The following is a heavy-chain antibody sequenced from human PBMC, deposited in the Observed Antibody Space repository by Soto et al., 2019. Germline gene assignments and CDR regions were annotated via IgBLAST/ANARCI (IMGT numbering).Heavy chain of an antibody. CDR3: AKDPFRVSSGESYYFDY. D-gene: IGHD6-19*01. CDR1: GFTFSSYA. CDR2: ISGSGGST. J-gene: IGHJ4*02. V-gene: IGHV3-23*01. Sequence: GGSLSLSCAASGFTFSSYAMSWVRQAPGKGLEWVSAISGSGGSTYYADSVKGRFTISRDNSKNTLYLQMNSLRAEDTAVYYCAKDPFRVSSGESYYFDYWGQGTLVTVSS.